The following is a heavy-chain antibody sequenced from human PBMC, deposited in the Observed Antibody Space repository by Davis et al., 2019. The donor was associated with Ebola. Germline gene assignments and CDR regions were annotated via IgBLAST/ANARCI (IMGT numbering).Heavy chain of an antibody. CDR3: TTDPGPTYYYDSSGYYGVRYFDY. Sequence: GESLKISCAASGFTFSNAWMSWVRQAPGKGPEWVGRIKSKTDGGTTDYAAPVKGRFTNSRDDSKNTQYLQMNSLKTEDTAVYYCTTDPGPTYYYDSSGYYGVRYFDYWGQGTLVTVSS. J-gene: IGHJ4*02. V-gene: IGHV3-15*01. CDR1: GFTFSNAW. D-gene: IGHD3-22*01. CDR2: IKSKTDGGTT.